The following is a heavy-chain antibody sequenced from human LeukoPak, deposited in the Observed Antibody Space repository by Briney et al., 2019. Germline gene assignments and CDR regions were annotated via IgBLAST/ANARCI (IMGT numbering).Heavy chain of an antibody. J-gene: IGHJ3*02. CDR1: GGSISGYH. Sequence: PSETLSLTCNVSGGSISGYHWSWIRQPPGKGLEWLGYIYYSGSSNYNPSLKSRVTMSADTSKNQFSLKLSSVTAADTAVYYCARGGPYGNDAFDIWGQGTMLTVSS. V-gene: IGHV4-59*01. D-gene: IGHD4-17*01. CDR2: IYYSGSS. CDR3: ARGGPYGNDAFDI.